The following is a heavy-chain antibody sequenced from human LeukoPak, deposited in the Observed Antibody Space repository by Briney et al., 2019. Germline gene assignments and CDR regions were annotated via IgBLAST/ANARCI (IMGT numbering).Heavy chain of an antibody. CDR2: INHSGST. Sequence: SETLSLTCAVYGGSSSGYYWSWIRQPPGKGLEWIGEINHSGSTNYNPSLKSRVTISVDTSKNQFSLKLSSVTAADTAVYYCARGRRAAGPNWFDPWGQGTLVTVSS. J-gene: IGHJ5*02. D-gene: IGHD6-13*01. V-gene: IGHV4-34*01. CDR3: ARGRRAAGPNWFDP. CDR1: GGSSSGYY.